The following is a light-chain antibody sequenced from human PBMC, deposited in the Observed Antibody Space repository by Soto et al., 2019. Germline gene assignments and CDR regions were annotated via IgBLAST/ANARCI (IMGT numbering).Light chain of an antibody. CDR2: DAS. Sequence: DIQMTQSPSSLSASVGDRVTITCQASQDIRKYLNWYQQKPGKAPKLLIYDASNLETGVPSRFSGSGSGTDFTLAISSLQPEDIATYYCQQYGNLPRTFGPGTKVEIK. CDR3: QQYGNLPRT. V-gene: IGKV1-33*01. J-gene: IGKJ1*01. CDR1: QDIRKY.